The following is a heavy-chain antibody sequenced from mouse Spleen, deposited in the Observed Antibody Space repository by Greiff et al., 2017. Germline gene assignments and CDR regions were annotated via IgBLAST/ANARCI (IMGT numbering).Heavy chain of an antibody. D-gene: IGHD3-1*01. V-gene: IGHV1-82*01. J-gene: IGHJ1*01. CDR1: GYAFSSSW. CDR2: IYPGDGDT. Sequence: VKLMESGPELVKPGASVKISCKASGYAFSSSWMNWVKQRPGKGLEWIGRIYPGDGDTNYNGKFKGKATLTADKSSSTAYMQLSSLTSEDSAVYFCARARATWYFDVWGAGTTVTVSS. CDR3: ARARATWYFDV.